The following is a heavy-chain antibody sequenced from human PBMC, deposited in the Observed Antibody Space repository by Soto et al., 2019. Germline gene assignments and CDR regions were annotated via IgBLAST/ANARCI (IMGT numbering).Heavy chain of an antibody. J-gene: IGHJ5*01. D-gene: IGHD3-3*01. CDR1: TVTINVHG. CDR3: ARDIWSGDYKWFDS. Sequence: GGSLRLSCTSSTVTINVHGIQWVRQAPGKGLEWVAFISNDGRAQYYADSVKGRFAISRDYSKNTVDLQMNSLRNEETAVYYCARDIWSGDYKWFDSWGPGTLVTVSS. CDR2: ISNDGRAQ. V-gene: IGHV3-30*03.